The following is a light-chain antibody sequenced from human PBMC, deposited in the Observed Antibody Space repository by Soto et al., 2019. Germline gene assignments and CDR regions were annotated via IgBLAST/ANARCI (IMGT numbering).Light chain of an antibody. V-gene: IGKV1-39*01. J-gene: IGKJ4*02. CDR1: QSITTY. CDR3: QHTSRTPPRP. Sequence: DIQMTQSPSSLSASVGDRVTITCRASQSITTYLNGYQQKPGTAPKLLIYAASSLESGVPSRFSGSGSGTDFALNISSLQPEECATYSCQHTSRTPPRPFGGGTKVEIK. CDR2: AAS.